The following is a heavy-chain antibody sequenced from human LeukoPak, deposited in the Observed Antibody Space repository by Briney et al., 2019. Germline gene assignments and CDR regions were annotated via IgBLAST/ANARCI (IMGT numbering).Heavy chain of an antibody. CDR1: GGSFSDYY. V-gene: IGHV4-34*01. Sequence: SETLSLTCAVYGGSFSDYYWSWIRQPPGKGLEWIGEISEGGSTTYNPSLNSRVTISIDTSNNHFYLKVNSVTAADTAVYYCARSGWNGGGGFEPWGQGTLVTVSS. J-gene: IGHJ5*02. CDR3: ARSGWNGGGGFEP. D-gene: IGHD3-16*01. CDR2: ISEGGST.